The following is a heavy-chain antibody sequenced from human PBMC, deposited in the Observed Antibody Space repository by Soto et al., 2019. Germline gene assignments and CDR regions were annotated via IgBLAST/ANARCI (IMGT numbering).Heavy chain of an antibody. D-gene: IGHD3-9*01. CDR3: ARVTYVLRYFDWLREFDY. V-gene: IGHV1-18*01. CDR1: GYTFTSYG. Sequence: ASVKVSCKASGYTFTSYGISWVRQAPGQGLEWMGWISAYNGNTNYAQKLQGRVTMTTDTSTSTAYMELRSLRSDDTAVYYCARVTYVLRYFDWLREFDYWGQGTLVTVSS. CDR2: ISAYNGNT. J-gene: IGHJ4*02.